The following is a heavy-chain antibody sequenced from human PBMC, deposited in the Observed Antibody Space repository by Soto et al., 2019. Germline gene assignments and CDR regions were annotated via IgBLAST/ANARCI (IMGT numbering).Heavy chain of an antibody. Sequence: QVQLVQSGAEVKKPGASVKISCKASGYTVTNYYMHWVRQAPGQGLEWMGIINPIGDDTTYAQKLQGRVTMTRDTSTSTVYMELNSLKSEDTAVYYCASPMTIVTRLGYWGQGNLVTVSA. V-gene: IGHV1-46*04. D-gene: IGHD4-4*01. CDR3: ASPMTIVTRLGY. CDR2: INPIGDDT. CDR1: GYTVTNYY. J-gene: IGHJ4*02.